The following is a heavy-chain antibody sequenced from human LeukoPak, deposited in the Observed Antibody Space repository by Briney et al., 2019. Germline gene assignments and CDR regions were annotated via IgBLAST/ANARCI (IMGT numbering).Heavy chain of an antibody. V-gene: IGHV3-48*02. CDR2: IGKTSSTI. J-gene: IGHJ3*02. Sequence: GGSLRLSCAASGFTFSSYAMSWVRQAPGKGLEWLSFIGKTSSTIYYADSVKGRFTISRDNARNSLYLQLNSLRDEDTALYYCVRDRMGGAFDIWGQGTMVTISS. CDR3: VRDRMGGAFDI. CDR1: GFTFSSYA. D-gene: IGHD3-16*01.